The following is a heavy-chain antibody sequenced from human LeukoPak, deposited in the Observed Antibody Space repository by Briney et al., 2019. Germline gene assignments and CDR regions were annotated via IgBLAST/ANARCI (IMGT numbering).Heavy chain of an antibody. CDR2: ISSSGSTI. CDR3: ARGTSSGHYYYYGMDV. J-gene: IGHJ6*02. D-gene: IGHD6-19*01. V-gene: IGHV3-11*04. CDR1: GFTFSDYY. Sequence: GGSLRLSCAASGFTFSDYYMSWIRQAPGKGLEWVSYISSSGSTIYYADSVKGRFTISRDNAKNSLYLQMNSLRAEDTAVYYCARGTSSGHYYYYGMDVWGQGTTVTVSS.